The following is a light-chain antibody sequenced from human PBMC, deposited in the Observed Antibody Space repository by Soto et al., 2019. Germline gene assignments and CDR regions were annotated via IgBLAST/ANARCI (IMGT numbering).Light chain of an antibody. CDR1: QSVSSSS. CDR2: GAF. CDR3: EQYGSSQWT. V-gene: IGKV3-20*01. Sequence: EIVMTQSPGTLSVSPGERATLSCRASQSVSSSSLAWYQQKPGQAPRLLIYGAFSRASGIPDRFTGSGSGTDFTLTINRLEPEDCAVYFCEQYGSSQWTFGQGTKVDIK. J-gene: IGKJ1*01.